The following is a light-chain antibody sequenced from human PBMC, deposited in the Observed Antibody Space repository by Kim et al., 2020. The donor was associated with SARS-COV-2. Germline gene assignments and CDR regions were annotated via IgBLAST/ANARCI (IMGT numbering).Light chain of an antibody. J-gene: IGKJ4*01. CDR1: QSISTY. Sequence: SASVGDRVTITCRASQSISTYLSWYQQRPGRAPNLLIYVASTLHSGVPSRFSGSGFGTDFTLTITSLQPEDSAIYYCQQSYFNPLTFGGGTKLEI. V-gene: IGKV1-39*01. CDR3: QQSYFNPLT. CDR2: VAS.